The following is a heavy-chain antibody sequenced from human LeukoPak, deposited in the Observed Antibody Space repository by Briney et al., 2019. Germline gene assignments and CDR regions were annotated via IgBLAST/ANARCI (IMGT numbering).Heavy chain of an antibody. V-gene: IGHV1-2*02. D-gene: IGHD4-23*01. J-gene: IGHJ4*02. CDR2: INPNSGDT. CDR3: ARGPVVLLD. Sequence: VASVKVSCKASGYTFTGYYIHWVRQAPGRGLEWMGWINPNSGDTNYAQNFQGRVTVTRDTSINTAYLELKSLTSDDTAVYYCARGPVVLLDWGQGTLVTVSS. CDR1: GYTFTGYY.